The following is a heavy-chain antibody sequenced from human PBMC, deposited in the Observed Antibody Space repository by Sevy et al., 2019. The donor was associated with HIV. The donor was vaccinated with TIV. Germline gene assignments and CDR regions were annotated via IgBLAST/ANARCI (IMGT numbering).Heavy chain of an antibody. CDR3: YNGMDV. V-gene: IGHV4-59*02. CDR1: GGSVSSYF. Sequence: SETLSLTCTVSGGSVSSYFWSWIRQPPGKGLEWIGYIYYSGSTDDNPSLKSRVTISLDTSKNQFSLKLSSVTAADTAVYYYYNGMDVWGQGTTVTVSS. CDR2: IYYSGST. J-gene: IGHJ6*02.